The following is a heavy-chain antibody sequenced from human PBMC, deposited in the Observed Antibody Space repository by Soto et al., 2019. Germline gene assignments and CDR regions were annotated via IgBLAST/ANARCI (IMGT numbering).Heavy chain of an antibody. CDR3: ASWHEREHAYDV. V-gene: IGHV3-53*01. CDR1: GLTVSGTKY. J-gene: IGHJ3*01. D-gene: IGHD1-1*01. Sequence: DVQLVESGGGMIQPGESLRLSCAAFGLTVSGTKYVAWVRQAPGKGLEWVSALYDVFGSFYADSVKGRFTTSSDRSKSTVYLQMNDLRPDDTAVYYCASWHEREHAYDVWGQGTTVIVSS. CDR2: LYDVFGS.